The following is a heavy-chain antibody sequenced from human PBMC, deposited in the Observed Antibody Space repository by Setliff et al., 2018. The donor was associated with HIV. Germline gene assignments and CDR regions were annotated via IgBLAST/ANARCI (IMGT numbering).Heavy chain of an antibody. CDR2: IWYDGSNK. CDR3: AKAHPGSSGLIDY. D-gene: IGHD3-22*01. J-gene: IGHJ4*02. V-gene: IGHV3-30*02. Sequence: GGSLRLSCGASGFTFSTHAMHWVRQAPGKALEWVAYIWYDGSNKYYADSVKGRFAISRDNSKNTLYLQMSSLRAEDTAVYYCAKAHPGSSGLIDYWGQGTLVTVSS. CDR1: GFTFSTHA.